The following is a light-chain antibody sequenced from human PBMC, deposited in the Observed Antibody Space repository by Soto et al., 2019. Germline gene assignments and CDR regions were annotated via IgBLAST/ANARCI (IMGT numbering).Light chain of an antibody. CDR1: SSDIGAYDY. J-gene: IGLJ1*01. CDR3: FSFTTTRTNV. V-gene: IGLV2-14*01. Sequence: QSALTQPASLSGSPGQSITISCTGTSSDIGAYDYVSWFQQHPGKSPKLMISEVNNRPSGVSNRFSGSKSGNTAYLPISGLQVEDEAEYFCFSFTTTRTNVFGTGTQVTVL. CDR2: EVN.